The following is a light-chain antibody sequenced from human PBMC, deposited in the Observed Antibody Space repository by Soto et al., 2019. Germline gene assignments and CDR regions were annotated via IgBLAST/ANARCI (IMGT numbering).Light chain of an antibody. Sequence: QSALTQPASVSGSPGQSITISCTGTSSDDGGYNYVSWYQQHPGKAPKLMIYDVSNRPSGVSNRFSGSKSGNTASLTISGLQAEDEADYYCSSYTSSSTPEVFGGGTQLTVL. CDR3: SSYTSSSTPEV. CDR1: SSDDGGYNY. V-gene: IGLV2-14*01. J-gene: IGLJ2*01. CDR2: DVS.